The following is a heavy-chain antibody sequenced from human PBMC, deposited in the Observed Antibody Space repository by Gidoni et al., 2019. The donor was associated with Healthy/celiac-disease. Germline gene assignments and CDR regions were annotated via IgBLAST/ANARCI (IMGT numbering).Heavy chain of an antibody. CDR2: IIPSPGIA. CDR3: ARDQDDYGGNPEYGMDV. J-gene: IGHJ6*02. V-gene: IGHV1-69*04. CDR1: GGTFSSYA. Sequence: QVQLVQSGAEVKKPGSSVKVSCKASGGTFSSYAISWVRPAPGQGLEWMGRIIPSPGIANYAQKFQGRVTITADKSTSTAYMELSSLRSEDTAVYYCARDQDDYGGNPEYGMDVWGQGTTVTVSS. D-gene: IGHD4-17*01.